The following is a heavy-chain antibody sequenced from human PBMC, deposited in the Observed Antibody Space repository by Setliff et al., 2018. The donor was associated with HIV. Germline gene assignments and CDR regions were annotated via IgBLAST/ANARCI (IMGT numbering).Heavy chain of an antibody. Sequence: SETLSLTCDVSNYSITSAHNWGWIRQSPGKGLEWIASIHHSGNTYHNPSLKSRVTMSVDTSKNQVSLKLTSVTAEDTAVFYCARGVHCTSTTCYPSFYFDYWGQGIMVTVSS. CDR2: IHHSGNT. J-gene: IGHJ4*02. V-gene: IGHV4-38-2*01. CDR3: ARGVHCTSTTCYPSFYFDY. D-gene: IGHD2-2*01. CDR1: NYSITSAHN.